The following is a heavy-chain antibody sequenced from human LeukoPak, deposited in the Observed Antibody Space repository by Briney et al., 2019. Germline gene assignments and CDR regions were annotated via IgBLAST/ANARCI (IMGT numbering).Heavy chain of an antibody. V-gene: IGHV4-39*07. Sequence: SETLSLTCTISGGSISRSSYYWGWIRQPPGKGLEWIGSIYYSGSAYYNPSLKSRVTISIDTSKNQFSLKLSSVTAADTAVYYCARAPSGGYFDYWGQGTLVIVSS. CDR1: GGSISRSSYY. CDR2: IYYSGSA. J-gene: IGHJ4*02. CDR3: ARAPSGGYFDY. D-gene: IGHD1-1*01.